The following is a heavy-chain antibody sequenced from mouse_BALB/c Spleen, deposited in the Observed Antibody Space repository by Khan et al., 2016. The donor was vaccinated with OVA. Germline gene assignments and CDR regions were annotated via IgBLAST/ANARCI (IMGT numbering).Heavy chain of an antibody. D-gene: IGHD2-12*01. J-gene: IGHJ4*01. CDR1: GYTFTSNG. CDR3: ARVSYSGTMDY. V-gene: IGHV9-3-1*01. Sequence: QIPLVQSGPELKKPGETVKISCKASGYTFTSNGMNCAKQAPGKGLKWMGWINTYTGDPTYAVDFNGRFAFPLETSASTAYLQINNLKNEDTATYFCARVSYSGTMDYWGQGTSVTVSA. CDR2: INTYTGDP.